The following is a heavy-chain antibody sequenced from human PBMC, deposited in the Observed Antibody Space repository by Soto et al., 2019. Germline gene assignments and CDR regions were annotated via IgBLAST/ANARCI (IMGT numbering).Heavy chain of an antibody. D-gene: IGHD3-22*01. J-gene: IGHJ3*02. V-gene: IGHV3-23*01. CDR1: GFTISRSA. CDR3: AKYKFNYYDSLTYGVFDI. Sequence: ESGGGLVQPGGSLRLSCAASGFTISRSAMSWVRQAPGKGLEWVSGLSGSGGSTYYADSVKGRFTISRDNSKNTLYLQMNSLRAADTALYYCAKYKFNYYDSLTYGVFDIWGQGTVVTVSS. CDR2: LSGSGGST.